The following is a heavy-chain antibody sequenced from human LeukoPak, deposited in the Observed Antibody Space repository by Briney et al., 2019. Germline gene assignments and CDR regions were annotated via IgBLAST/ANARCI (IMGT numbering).Heavy chain of an antibody. V-gene: IGHV3-48*03. Sequence: GGSLRLSCAVSGFIFSAYEMNWVRQAPGKGLEWLSYISSSASTIYYADSVKGRFTISRDNAKNSLYLQLNSLRAEDTAVYDCASLNGYSKFLDYWGQGALVTVSS. CDR1: GFIFSAYE. CDR3: ASLNGYSKFLDY. D-gene: IGHD4-11*01. J-gene: IGHJ4*02. CDR2: ISSSASTI.